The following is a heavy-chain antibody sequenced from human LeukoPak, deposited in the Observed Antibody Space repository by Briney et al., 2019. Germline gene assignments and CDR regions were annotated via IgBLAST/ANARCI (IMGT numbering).Heavy chain of an antibody. V-gene: IGHV3-73*01. CDR3: TSRPAVEIATVGDY. CDR1: GFNFSGSA. D-gene: IGHD5-24*01. Sequence: GGSLRLSCAASGFNFSGSAMHWVRQASGKGLEWVGRIRSKANSYATAYAAPVSGRFTISRDDSKNTAYLQMNSLITEGTAVYYCTSRPAVEIATVGDYWGQGTLVTVSS. CDR2: IRSKANSYAT. J-gene: IGHJ4*02.